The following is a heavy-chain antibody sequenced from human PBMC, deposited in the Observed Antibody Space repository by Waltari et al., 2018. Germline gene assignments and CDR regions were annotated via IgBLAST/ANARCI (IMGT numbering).Heavy chain of an antibody. D-gene: IGHD2-15*01. CDR3: ARVGSPRLVAASSYYYGMDV. Sequence: EVQLVESGGGLVQPGGSLRLSCAVSGFTFGIYEMHWVRQDPGKGLEWVSYISSRADTKDYADSVKGRFTISRDNANNFLFLQMNSLRAEDTALYYCARVGSPRLVAASSYYYGMDVWGQGTTVTVSS. CDR2: ISSRADTK. V-gene: IGHV3-48*03. CDR1: GFTFGIYE. J-gene: IGHJ6*02.